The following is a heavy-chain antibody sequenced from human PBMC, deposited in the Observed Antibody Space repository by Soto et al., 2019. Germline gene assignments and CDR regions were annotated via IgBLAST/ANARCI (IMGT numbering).Heavy chain of an antibody. Sequence: VGSLRLSCGASGVTFSSYSVNWVRKAPGKGLEWVSSISSSSSYIYYADSVKGRFTISRDNAKNSLYLQMNSLRAEDTAVYYCARNLGIAAAGSDYWGQGTLVTVSS. CDR2: ISSSSSYI. D-gene: IGHD6-13*01. V-gene: IGHV3-21*01. CDR3: ARNLGIAAAGSDY. J-gene: IGHJ4*02. CDR1: GVTFSSYS.